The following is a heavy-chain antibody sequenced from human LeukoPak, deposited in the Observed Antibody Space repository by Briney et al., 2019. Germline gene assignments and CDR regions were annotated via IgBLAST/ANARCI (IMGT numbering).Heavy chain of an antibody. CDR3: ARVEPLTT. D-gene: IGHD1-26*01. Sequence: PGGSLRLSCAASGFTFSDYWIHWVRQAPGKGLVWVSRINTDGSITNYADSVKGRFSISRDNAKNTLYLQMSSLRAEDTAVYYCARVEPLTTWGQGTLVTVSS. CDR1: GFTFSDYW. V-gene: IGHV3-74*01. CDR2: INTDGSIT. J-gene: IGHJ5*02.